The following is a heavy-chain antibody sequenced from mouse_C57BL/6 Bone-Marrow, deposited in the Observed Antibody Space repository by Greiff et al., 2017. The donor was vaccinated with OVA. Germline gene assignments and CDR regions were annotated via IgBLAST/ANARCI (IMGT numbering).Heavy chain of an antibody. CDR3: ARFYYGSSYGGHWYFDV. CDR2: IDPSDSET. D-gene: IGHD1-1*01. V-gene: IGHV1-52*01. J-gene: IGHJ1*03. CDR1: GYTFTSYW. Sequence: QVQLQQPGAELVRPGSSVNLSCKASGYTFTSYWMHWVKQRPIQGLEWIGNIDPSDSETHYNQKFKDKATLTVDKSSSTAYMQLSSLTSEDSAVYYCARFYYGSSYGGHWYFDVWGTGTTVTVSS.